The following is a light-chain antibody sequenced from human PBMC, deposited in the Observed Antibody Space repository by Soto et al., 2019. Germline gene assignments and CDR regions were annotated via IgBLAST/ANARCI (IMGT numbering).Light chain of an antibody. CDR3: QQYGSSPRT. J-gene: IGKJ1*01. CDR2: AAS. V-gene: IGKV3-20*01. Sequence: DIVLTQSPDTLSLSPGESATHSCRASQSVRSSYLAWYQQTPGQTPRLLIYAASSRATGIPDRFSGSGSGTDFSLSISRLEAEDFAVYYCQQYGSSPRTFGQGTKVDIK. CDR1: QSVRSSY.